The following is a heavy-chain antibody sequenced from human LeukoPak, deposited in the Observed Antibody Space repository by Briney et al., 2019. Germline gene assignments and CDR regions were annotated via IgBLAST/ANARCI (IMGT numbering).Heavy chain of an antibody. CDR1: GFTFSAYW. CDR2: INSDGFSI. Sequence: GGSLILSCATSGFTFSAYWVPWVRQAPGKGVLWVSRINSDGFSIAYADSVKGRFTISRDNAKNTLYLHMNSLRAENTAVYNCARFYGGSALDWGQGTMVTVSS. D-gene: IGHD3-16*01. J-gene: IGHJ3*01. CDR3: ARFYGGSALD. V-gene: IGHV3-74*01.